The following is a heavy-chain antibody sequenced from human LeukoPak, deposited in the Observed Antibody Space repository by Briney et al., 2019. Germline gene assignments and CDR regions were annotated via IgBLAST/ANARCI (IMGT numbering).Heavy chain of an antibody. J-gene: IGHJ4*02. CDR1: GFIFSSYG. CDR3: VGYYGIDY. D-gene: IGHD3-10*01. V-gene: IGHV3-33*03. CDR2: IWYDGSSK. Sequence: PGGSLRLSCAASGFIFSSYGMHWVRQAPGKGLEWVAVIWYDGSSKYYADPVKGRFTISRDNAKNTLYLQMNSLRVEDTAVYYCVGYYGIDYWGQGTLVTVSS.